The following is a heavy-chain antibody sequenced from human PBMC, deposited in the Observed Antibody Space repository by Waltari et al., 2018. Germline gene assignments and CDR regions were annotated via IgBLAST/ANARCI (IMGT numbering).Heavy chain of an antibody. CDR2: INPNSGCT. Sequence: QVQLVQSGAEVQKPGASVKVSCKASGYTFTGYYMHWVRRAPGQGLEWMGWINPNSGCTNYAQKFQGRVTMTRDTSISTAYMELSRLRSDDTAVYYCATHYYDSSGYYLGWGQGTLVTVSS. J-gene: IGHJ4*02. CDR3: ATHYYDSSGYYLG. V-gene: IGHV1-2*02. D-gene: IGHD3-22*01. CDR1: GYTFTGYY.